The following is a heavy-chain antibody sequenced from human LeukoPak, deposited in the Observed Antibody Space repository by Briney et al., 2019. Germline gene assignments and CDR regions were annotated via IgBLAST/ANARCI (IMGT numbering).Heavy chain of an antibody. V-gene: IGHV1-2*02. J-gene: IGHJ4*02. CDR3: ARARGIKYSSSWDGGPLDY. D-gene: IGHD6-13*01. CDR2: MNHQRGET. Sequence: GASVKVSCKTSGYRFTAYPLHWVRQAPGQGLEWLGWMNHQRGETNNAQKFQGRVTMTRDTSISVAYMQLSSLRSDDTAVYYCARARGIKYSSSWDGGPLDYWGQGTLVTVSS. CDR1: GYRFTAYP.